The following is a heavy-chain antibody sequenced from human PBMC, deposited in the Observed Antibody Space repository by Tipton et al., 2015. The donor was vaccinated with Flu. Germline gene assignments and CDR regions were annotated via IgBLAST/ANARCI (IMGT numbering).Heavy chain of an antibody. Sequence: QLVQSGAEVKKPGASVKVSCKASGDTFTISGISWVRQAPGQGLEWVGWIGAYTGYTNYAQNLQDRVTMTTDTSTSTAYMELRSLRSDDTAVYYCARDYLPTGGAAGGRGYWGQGTLVTVSS. CDR3: ARDYLPTGGAAGGRGY. CDR2: IGAYTGYT. J-gene: IGHJ4*02. CDR1: GDTFTISG. V-gene: IGHV1-18*01. D-gene: IGHD6-13*01.